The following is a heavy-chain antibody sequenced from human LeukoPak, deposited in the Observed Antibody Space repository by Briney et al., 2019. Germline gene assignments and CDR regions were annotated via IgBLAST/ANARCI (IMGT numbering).Heavy chain of an antibody. J-gene: IGHJ5*02. CDR3: ARDHYSSGSFNWFDP. V-gene: IGHV4-59*01. D-gene: IGHD3-22*01. Sequence: SETLSLTCTVSGGSISSYYWSWIRQPPGKGLEWIGCFYYSGNTNYNPSLKSRVTISVDTSKNQFSLKLSSVTAADTAVYYRARDHYSSGSFNWFDPWGQGTLVTVSS. CDR1: GGSISSYY. CDR2: FYYSGNT.